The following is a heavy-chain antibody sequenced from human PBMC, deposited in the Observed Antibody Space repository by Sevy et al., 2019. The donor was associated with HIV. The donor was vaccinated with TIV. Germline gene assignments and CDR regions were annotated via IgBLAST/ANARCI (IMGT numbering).Heavy chain of an antibody. V-gene: IGHV3-48*03. CDR2: ISNSGSTI. CDR1: GFTFSSYE. CDR3: ARDLPPSATTVAHFDY. D-gene: IGHD4-17*01. J-gene: IGHJ4*02. Sequence: GALRLSCAASGFTFSSYEMNWVRLAPGKGREWVSYISNSGSTIYYSDSVKGRFTISRDNAKNSLYLQMNSLRVEDTAVYYCARDLPPSATTVAHFDYWGRGTLVTVSS.